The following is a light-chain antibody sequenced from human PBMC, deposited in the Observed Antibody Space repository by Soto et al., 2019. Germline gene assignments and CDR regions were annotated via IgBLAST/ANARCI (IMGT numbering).Light chain of an antibody. J-gene: IGKJ1*01. Sequence: IVFTQSPGTLSLSPVERATLSCRASQSVSILLAWYQQKPGQAPRLLIFGASIRDTGIPDRFSGSGSWTDFTLTISRLEPEDFAVYYCQQYGSSPGTFGQGTKVDIK. CDR1: QSVSIL. CDR3: QQYGSSPGT. V-gene: IGKV3-20*01. CDR2: GAS.